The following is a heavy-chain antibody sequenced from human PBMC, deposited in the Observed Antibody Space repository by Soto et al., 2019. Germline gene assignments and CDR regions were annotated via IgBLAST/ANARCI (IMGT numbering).Heavy chain of an antibody. CDR1: GFSRSTCGVG. CDR2: SYWDDDK. Sequence: QITLKESGPPLVKPTRTLTLTCTFSGFSRSTCGVGVGWIRQPPGKALEWLALSYWDDDKRYSPSLKSRLTITHDNSKNQEVRTMTNMEPVDTSTYYCAHSYGGGDLDDWGQGTLVTVSS. J-gene: IGHJ4*02. CDR3: AHSYGGGDLDD. V-gene: IGHV2-5*02. D-gene: IGHD4-17*01.